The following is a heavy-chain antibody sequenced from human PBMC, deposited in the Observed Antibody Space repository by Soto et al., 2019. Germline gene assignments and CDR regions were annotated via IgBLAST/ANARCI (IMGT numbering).Heavy chain of an antibody. CDR1: GYTFTSYD. D-gene: IGHD6-13*01. J-gene: IGHJ4*02. CDR3: ARESAAAGGFDY. CDR2: MNPNSGNT. V-gene: IGHV1-8*01. Sequence: ASVKVSCKASGYTFTSYDINWVRQATGQGLEWMGWMNPNSGNTGYAQKFQGRVTMTRNTSISTAYMELSSLRSEDTAVYYCARESAAAGGFDYRGKGTRVTASS.